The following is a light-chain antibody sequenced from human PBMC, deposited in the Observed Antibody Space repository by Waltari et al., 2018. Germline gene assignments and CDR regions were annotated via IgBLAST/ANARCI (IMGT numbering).Light chain of an antibody. Sequence: EIVLTQSPSTLSLSPGEGATLSCRASQSVTSNYLAWYQQNPGQVPRLLIHGASSRAPGIPDRFSGSGSGTDFTLTISRLEPEDFGIYYCQQYSNSPLTFGQGTKLEI. V-gene: IGKV3-20*01. J-gene: IGKJ2*01. CDR2: GAS. CDR1: QSVTSNY. CDR3: QQYSNSPLT.